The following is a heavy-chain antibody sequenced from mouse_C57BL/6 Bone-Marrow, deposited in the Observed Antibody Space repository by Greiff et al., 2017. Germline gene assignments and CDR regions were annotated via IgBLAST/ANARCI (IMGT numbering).Heavy chain of an antibody. D-gene: IGHD2-3*01. CDR3: ARYDGSPFAY. J-gene: IGHJ3*01. Sequence: EVKLVESGGGLVQPGGSLSLSCAASGFTFTDYYMSWVRQPPGKALEWLGFIRNKANGYTTEYSATVKGRFTISRDNSQSILYLQMNALRAEDSATYYFARYDGSPFAYWGQGTLVTVSA. V-gene: IGHV7-3*01. CDR2: IRNKANGYTT. CDR1: GFTFTDYY.